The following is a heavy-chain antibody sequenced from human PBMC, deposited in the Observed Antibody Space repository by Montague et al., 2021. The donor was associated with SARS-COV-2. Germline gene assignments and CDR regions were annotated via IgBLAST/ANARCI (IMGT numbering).Heavy chain of an antibody. CDR3: ARLRDGVVPSPILGVGPYYSYYYMDV. V-gene: IGHV4-34*01. J-gene: IGHJ6*03. D-gene: IGHD3-10*01. CDR2: IYNGGGT. CDR1: GASFSPYY. Sequence: SETLSLTCAVYGASFSPYYWTWIRQSPGRGLEWIGEIYNGGGTKYSPSLKSRLTISADTSKNQFSLKLTSVAAADTAVYYCARLRDGVVPSPILGVGPYYSYYYMDVWGRGTTVTVSS.